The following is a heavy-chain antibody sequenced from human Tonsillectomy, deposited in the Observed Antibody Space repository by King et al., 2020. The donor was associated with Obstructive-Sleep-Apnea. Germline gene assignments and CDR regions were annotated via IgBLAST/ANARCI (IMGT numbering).Heavy chain of an antibody. Sequence: HVQLVESGGGVVQPGRSLRLSCAASGFSISTYVMQWVRQAPGKGLEWVAGTSFDGSSNYYAHSVKGRFTISRDNSKDTLYLEMNGLRPEDTAVYYCAKDIRSGTYLRYFHYGVDVWGQGTTVTVSS. J-gene: IGHJ6*02. CDR2: TSFDGSSN. D-gene: IGHD1-26*01. CDR3: AKDIRSGTYLRYFHYGVDV. CDR1: GFSISTYV. V-gene: IGHV3-30*18.